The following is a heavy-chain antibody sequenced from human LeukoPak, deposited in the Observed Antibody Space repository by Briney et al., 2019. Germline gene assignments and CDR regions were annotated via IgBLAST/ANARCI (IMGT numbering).Heavy chain of an antibody. D-gene: IGHD6-19*01. CDR2: INSDGSST. CDR3: ARDYTTPVAGKLLGY. J-gene: IGHJ4*02. V-gene: IGHV3-74*01. CDR1: GFTFSSYW. Sequence: PGGSLRLSCAASGFTFSSYWMHWVRQAPGKGLVWVSRINSDGSSTNDADSVKGRFTISRDNAKNTLYLQMNSLRVEDTAVYYCARDYTTPVAGKLLGYWGQGTLVTVSS.